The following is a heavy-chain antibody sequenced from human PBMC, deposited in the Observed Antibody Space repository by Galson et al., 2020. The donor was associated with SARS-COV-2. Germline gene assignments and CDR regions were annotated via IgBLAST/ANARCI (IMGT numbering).Heavy chain of an antibody. CDR2: ISAYNGNT. J-gene: IGHJ3*02. V-gene: IGHV1-18*01. Sequence: ASVKVSCKASGYTFTSYGISWVRQAPGQGLEWMGWISAYNGNTNYAQKLQGRVTMTTDTSTSTAYMELRSLRSDDTAVYYCARVPHDYYYDSSGAAFDIWGQGTMVTVSS. D-gene: IGHD3-22*01. CDR1: GYTFTSYG. CDR3: ARVPHDYYYDSSGAAFDI.